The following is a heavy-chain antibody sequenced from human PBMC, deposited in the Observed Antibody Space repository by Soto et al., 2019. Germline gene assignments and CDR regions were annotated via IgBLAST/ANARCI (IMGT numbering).Heavy chain of an antibody. CDR1: GYSFNRYW. Sequence: GEALKIFRWIFGYSFNRYWNGWVRQMPGKGLEWMWIINAGDCNTRYSPSFQGQVTISGDNSISTVYLQWSSLKASDTAMYYCARSSGTTIWFDPWGQGTLVTVSS. V-gene: IGHV5-51*01. D-gene: IGHD1-7*01. CDR2: INAGDCNT. CDR3: ARSSGTTIWFDP. J-gene: IGHJ5*02.